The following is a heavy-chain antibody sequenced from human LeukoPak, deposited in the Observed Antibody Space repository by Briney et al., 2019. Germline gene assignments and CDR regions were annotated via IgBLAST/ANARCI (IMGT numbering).Heavy chain of an antibody. D-gene: IGHD3-22*01. CDR1: GFTFSSYW. CDR2: IKQDGSEK. V-gene: IGHV3-7*05. Sequence: GGSLRLSCAASGFTFSSYWMSWVRQAPGKGPEWVANIKQDGSEKYYVDSVKGRFTISRDNAKNSLYLQMNSLRAEDTAVYYCARLKHSSGYYYDYWGQGTLVTVSS. CDR3: ARLKHSSGYYYDY. J-gene: IGHJ4*02.